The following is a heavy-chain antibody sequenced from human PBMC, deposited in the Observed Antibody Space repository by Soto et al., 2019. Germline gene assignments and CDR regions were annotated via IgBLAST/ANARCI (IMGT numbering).Heavy chain of an antibody. D-gene: IGHD4-17*01. CDR3: ARGRSYDYGDFFFDY. Sequence: QVQLVQSGAEVKKPGASVKVSCKASGYTFTSYAMHWVRQAPGQRLEWMGWINAGNGNTKYSQKFQGRVTITRDTSESTAYMELSSLRSEDTAVYYCARGRSYDYGDFFFDYWGQGTLVTVSS. J-gene: IGHJ4*02. V-gene: IGHV1-3*01. CDR1: GYTFTSYA. CDR2: INAGNGNT.